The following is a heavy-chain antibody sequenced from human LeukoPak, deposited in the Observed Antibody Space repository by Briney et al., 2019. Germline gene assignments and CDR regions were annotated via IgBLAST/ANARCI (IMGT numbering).Heavy chain of an antibody. CDR2: IYYSGTT. J-gene: IGHJ4*02. CDR1: DGSISGQY. D-gene: IGHD6-13*01. V-gene: IGHV4-59*11. Sequence: SETLSLTCTVSDGSISGQYLSWIRQPPGKGLEGIAYIYYSGTTNYNPSLKGRVSISLDTSKNQFSLKVRSMTAADTAVYYCARGHLSGSSHFDYWGQGALVTVSS. CDR3: ARGHLSGSSHFDY.